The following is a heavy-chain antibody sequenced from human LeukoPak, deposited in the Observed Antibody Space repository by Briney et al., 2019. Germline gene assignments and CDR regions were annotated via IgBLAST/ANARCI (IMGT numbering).Heavy chain of an antibody. CDR3: ARDQYYYDSSGYYTQYYFDY. Sequence: SVKVSCKASGYSFTSYYMHWVRQAPGQGLEWMGGIVPIFGTANYAQKFQGRVTITADESTSTAYMELSSLRSEDTAVYYCARDQYYYDSSGYYTQYYFDYWGQGTLVTVSS. D-gene: IGHD3-22*01. V-gene: IGHV1-69*13. CDR1: GYSFTSYY. J-gene: IGHJ4*02. CDR2: IVPIFGTA.